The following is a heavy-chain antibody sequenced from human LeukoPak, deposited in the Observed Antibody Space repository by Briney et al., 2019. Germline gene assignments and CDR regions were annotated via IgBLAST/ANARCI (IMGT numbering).Heavy chain of an antibody. J-gene: IGHJ4*02. D-gene: IGHD1-26*01. CDR1: GFTFSSYS. V-gene: IGHV3-48*01. CDR2: ISSSSSTI. Sequence: GGSLRLSCAASGFTFSSYSMNWVRQAPGKGLEWVSYISSSSSTIYYADSVKGRFTISRDNAKNSLYLQMNSLRAEDTAVYYCARDTIVGASDYWGQGTLVTVSS. CDR3: ARDTIVGASDY.